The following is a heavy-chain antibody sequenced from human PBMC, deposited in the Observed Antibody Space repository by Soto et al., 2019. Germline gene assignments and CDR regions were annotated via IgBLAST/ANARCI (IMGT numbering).Heavy chain of an antibody. J-gene: IGHJ2*01. CDR3: AKRAVAGRNCYFDL. CDR2: ISGTGGSS. V-gene: IGHV3-23*01. D-gene: IGHD6-19*01. CDR1: GFTFSTYT. Sequence: EVQLLESGGGLVQPGGSLRLSCAASGFTFSTYTMSWVRQAPGKGMECVSAISGTGGSSSYTDSVKGRFTISRDNSKNPLCLQMDSLRAEDTARYCCAKRAVAGRNCYFDLCGRGTLVTVSS.